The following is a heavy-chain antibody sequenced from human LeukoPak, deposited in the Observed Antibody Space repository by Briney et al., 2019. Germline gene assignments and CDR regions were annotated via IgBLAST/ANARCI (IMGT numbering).Heavy chain of an antibody. CDR3: ASGLELDY. CDR1: GFTLGSNG. V-gene: IGHV3-7*03. Sequence: GGSLRFSWAASGFTLGSNGRNWVGQAQGRGLEWVANIKQDGSEKNYVDSVKGRFTISRDNAKNSLYLQMNSLRAEDTAVYYCASGLELDYWGQGTLVTVSS. J-gene: IGHJ4*02. CDR2: IKQDGSEK.